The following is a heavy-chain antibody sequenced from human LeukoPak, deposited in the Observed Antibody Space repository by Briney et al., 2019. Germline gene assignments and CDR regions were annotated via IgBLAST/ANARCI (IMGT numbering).Heavy chain of an antibody. CDR3: ARGLLYYNSGSYLDY. CDR2: INHSGST. CDR1: GGSFSGNY. V-gene: IGHV4-34*01. J-gene: IGHJ4*02. Sequence: PSETLSLTCAVYGGSFSGNYWSWIRQPPGKGLEWIGEINHSGSTNYNASLKSRVAISVDTSKNQFSLKLSSVTAADTAVYYCARGLLYYNSGSYLDYWGQGTLVTVSS. D-gene: IGHD3-10*01.